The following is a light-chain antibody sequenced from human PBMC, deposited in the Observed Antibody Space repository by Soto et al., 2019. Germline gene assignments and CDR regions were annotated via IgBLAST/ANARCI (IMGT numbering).Light chain of an antibody. CDR1: SSDVGGYNY. J-gene: IGLJ1*01. CDR3: SSYTSNSTYV. CDR2: DVS. V-gene: IGLV2-14*03. Sequence: QSALTQPASVSGAPGQSIAISCTGTSSDVGGYNYVSWYQHHPGKAPKLMVYDVSNRPSGVSNRFSGSKSGNTASLTISGLQAEDEADYYCSSYTSNSTYVFGTGTKLTVL.